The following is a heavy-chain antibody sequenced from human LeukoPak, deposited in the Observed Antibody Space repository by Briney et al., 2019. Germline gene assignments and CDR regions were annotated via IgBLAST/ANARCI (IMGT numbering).Heavy chain of an antibody. CDR2: TWYDGRNN. J-gene: IGHJ6*01. D-gene: IGHD2-21*01. Sequence: PGKSQRLFCAASGFTFRSYGMHWVRQAPDKGLEWAAVTWYDGRNNYYAASVKGRFTISRDDSKTTVYLLMNSLRPEDTAVYYFAGEVAPLYFHNGMDVWGEGTTVTVSS. CDR3: AGEVAPLYFHNGMDV. CDR1: GFTFRSYG. V-gene: IGHV3-33*01.